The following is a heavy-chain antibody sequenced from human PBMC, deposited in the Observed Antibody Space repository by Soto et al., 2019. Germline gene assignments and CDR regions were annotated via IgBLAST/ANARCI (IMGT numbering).Heavy chain of an antibody. CDR2: IYYSGST. V-gene: IGHV4-31*03. D-gene: IGHD3-3*01. CDR1: GGSISSGGYY. CDR3: ARDTPKYYDFWIGYVRYNWFDP. J-gene: IGHJ5*02. Sequence: QVQLQESGPGLVKPSQTLSLTCTVSGGSISSGGYYWSWIRQHPGMGLEWIGYIYYSGSTYYNPSLKSRVTISVDTSKNQFSLKLSSVTAADTAVYYCARDTPKYYDFWIGYVRYNWFDPWGQGTLVTVSS.